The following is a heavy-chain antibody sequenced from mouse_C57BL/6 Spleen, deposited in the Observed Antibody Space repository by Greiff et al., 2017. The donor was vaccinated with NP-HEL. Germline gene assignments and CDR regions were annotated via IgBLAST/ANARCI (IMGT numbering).Heavy chain of an antibody. CDR3: ARSTTVVATNYAMDY. V-gene: IGHV1-55*01. D-gene: IGHD1-1*01. CDR1: GYTYTSYW. J-gene: IGHJ4*01. CDR2: IYPGSGST. Sequence: VQLQQPGAELVKPGASVKMSCKASGYTYTSYWITWVKQRPGQGLEWIGDIYPGSGSTNYNEKFKSKATLTVDTSSSTAYMQLSSLTSEDSAVYYCARSTTVVATNYAMDYWGQGTSVTVSS.